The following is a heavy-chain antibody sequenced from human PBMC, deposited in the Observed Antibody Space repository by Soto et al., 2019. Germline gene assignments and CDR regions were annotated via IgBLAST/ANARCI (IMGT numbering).Heavy chain of an antibody. CDR3: ARRAASGRHFDH. V-gene: IGHV3-11*01. J-gene: IGHJ4*02. CDR1: GFTFSDHY. Sequence: QVQLVESGGGLVMPGESLRLSCAASGFTFSDHYMSWIRQAPGKGLEWVSYISRSGNSMYYVDSVKGRFTVSRDNAENSLYLQMNSLRAEDTAVYYCARRAASGRHFDHWGQGTLVSVSS. D-gene: IGHD6-13*01. CDR2: ISRSGNSM.